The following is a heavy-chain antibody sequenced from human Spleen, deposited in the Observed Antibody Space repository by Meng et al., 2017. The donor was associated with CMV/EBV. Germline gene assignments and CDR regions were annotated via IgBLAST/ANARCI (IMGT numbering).Heavy chain of an antibody. Sequence: GESLKISCAASGFTFSSYAMSWVRQAPGKGLEWVSAISAGGGSTYYADSVKGRFTISRDNSKNTLYLQVNSLRAEDTALYYCAKGGDYYYYYGMDVWGQGTTVTVSS. J-gene: IGHJ6*02. V-gene: IGHV3-23*01. D-gene: IGHD3-16*01. CDR2: ISAGGGST. CDR3: AKGGDYYYYYGMDV. CDR1: GFTFSSYA.